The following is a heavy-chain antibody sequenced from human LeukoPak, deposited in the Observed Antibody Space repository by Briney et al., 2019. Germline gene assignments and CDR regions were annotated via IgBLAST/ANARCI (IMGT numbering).Heavy chain of an antibody. CDR2: INHSGGT. CDR1: GGSFSGYY. Sequence: SETLSLTCAVYGGSFSGYYWSLSRQPTGKRLEWIGEINHSGGTNHNPSLKSRVTISVDTSKNQFSLKLSSVTAADTAVYYCARGFTLYMIDNWGQGTLVTVSS. J-gene: IGHJ4*02. D-gene: IGHD3-22*01. V-gene: IGHV4-34*01. CDR3: ARGFTLYMIDN.